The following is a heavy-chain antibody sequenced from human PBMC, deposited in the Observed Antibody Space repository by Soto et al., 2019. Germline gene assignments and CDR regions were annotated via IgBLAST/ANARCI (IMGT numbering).Heavy chain of an antibody. CDR1: GFSLSTSGVG. Sequence: QITLKESGPTLVKPTQTLTLTCTFSGFSLSTSGVGVGWIRQPPGKALEWLALIYWDDDKRYSPSLKSRLTITKDTSKNQVILTMTNMDPVDTATYYCVHSRRGYHDSSGYWTTLDFDYWGQGTLVTVSS. CDR2: IYWDDDK. J-gene: IGHJ4*02. V-gene: IGHV2-5*02. CDR3: VHSRRGYHDSSGYWTTLDFDY. D-gene: IGHD3-22*01.